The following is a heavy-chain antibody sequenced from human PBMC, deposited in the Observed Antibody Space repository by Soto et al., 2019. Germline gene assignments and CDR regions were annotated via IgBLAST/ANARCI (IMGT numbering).Heavy chain of an antibody. CDR2: ISGSGVST. D-gene: IGHD6-19*01. V-gene: IGHV3-23*01. J-gene: IGHJ4*02. CDR1: GFTFSSYA. Sequence: EVQLLGSGGGLVQPGGSLRLSCAASGFTFSSYAMSWVRQAPGKGLEWVSGISGSGVSTHYADSVKGRFTISRDNSKHTLYLQMNSLRAEDTAAYYCAKEVGYSSGYDYFDYWGPGTLVTVSS. CDR3: AKEVGYSSGYDYFDY.